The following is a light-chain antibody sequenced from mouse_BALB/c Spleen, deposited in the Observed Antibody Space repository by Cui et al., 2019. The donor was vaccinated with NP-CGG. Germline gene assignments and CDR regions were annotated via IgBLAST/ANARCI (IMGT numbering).Light chain of an antibody. CDR2: GTN. Sequence: QAVVTQESALTTSPGETVTRTCRSNTGAVTTSNYANWVQEKPDHLFTGLIGGTNNQPPGVPARFSGSLIGDKAALTITGAQTEDETIYFCALWYSNHWVFGGGTKLTVL. J-gene: IGLJ1*01. V-gene: IGLV1*01. CDR1: TGAVTTSNY. CDR3: ALWYSNHWV.